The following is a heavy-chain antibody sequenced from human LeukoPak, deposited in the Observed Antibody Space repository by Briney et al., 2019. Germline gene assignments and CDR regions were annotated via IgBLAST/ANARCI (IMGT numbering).Heavy chain of an antibody. V-gene: IGHV3-23*01. J-gene: IGHJ5*01. CDR1: GFSFGNYA. CDR2: ISGTGGAT. D-gene: IGHD2-21*01. CDR3: VKDPRDTYGTNWFVS. Sequence: GGSLRLSCVASGFSFGNYAMSWVRQAPGKGLQWVSQISGTGGATWYAGFARDRFTISRDNSKKTLYLQMSGLRGEDTAMYYCVKDPRDTYGTNWFVSWGQGTILIVSS.